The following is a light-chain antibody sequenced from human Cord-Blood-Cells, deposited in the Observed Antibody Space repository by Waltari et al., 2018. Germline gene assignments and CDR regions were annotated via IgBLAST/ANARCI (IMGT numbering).Light chain of an antibody. CDR1: QCVSSY. J-gene: IGKJ2*01. CDR3: QQRSNGPPS. Sequence: EIVLTQSPATLSLSPGERATLSCRASQCVSSYLAWYQQQPGQAPRLLIYDASNRATGIPARFSGSGSGTDFTLTISSLEPEDFAVYYCQQRSNGPPSFGQGTKLEIK. CDR2: DAS. V-gene: IGKV3-11*01.